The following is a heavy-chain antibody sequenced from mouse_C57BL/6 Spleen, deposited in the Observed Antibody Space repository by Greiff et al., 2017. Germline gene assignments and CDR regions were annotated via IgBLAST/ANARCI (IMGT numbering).Heavy chain of an antibody. Sequence: VQLQQSGPELVKPGASVKILCKASGYTFTDYNMDWVKQSHGKSLEWIGDINPNNGGTIYNQKFKGKATFTVDKSSSTANMELRSLTSEDTAVYYCARRTTTVVAYDAMDYWGQGTSVTVSS. D-gene: IGHD1-1*01. CDR2: INPNNGGT. CDR1: GYTFTDYN. J-gene: IGHJ4*01. CDR3: ARRTTTVVAYDAMDY. V-gene: IGHV1-18*01.